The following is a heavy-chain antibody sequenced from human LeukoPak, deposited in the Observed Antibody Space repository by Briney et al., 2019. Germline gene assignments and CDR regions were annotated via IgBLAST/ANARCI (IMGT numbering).Heavy chain of an antibody. CDR1: GFTFSNYW. V-gene: IGHV3-7*01. D-gene: IGHD3-10*01. CDR3: ARRQGRITMVRGVMHEVIRWFDP. CDR2: IKQDGSEK. Sequence: GGSLRLSCAASGFTFSNYWMTWVRQAPGKGLEWVANIKQDGSEKYYVDSVKGRFTISRDNAKNSLYVQMNSLRAEDTAVYYCARRQGRITMVRGVMHEVIRWFDPWGQGTLVTVSS. J-gene: IGHJ5*02.